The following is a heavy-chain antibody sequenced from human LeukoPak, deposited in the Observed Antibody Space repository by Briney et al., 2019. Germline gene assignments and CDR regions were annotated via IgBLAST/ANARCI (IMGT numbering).Heavy chain of an antibody. CDR1: GGSISSGSYY. CDR2: IYTSGST. CDR3: ARVLTAGYDSSGYRGYNWFDP. V-gene: IGHV4-61*02. D-gene: IGHD3-22*01. J-gene: IGHJ5*02. Sequence: SQTLSLTCTVSGGSISSGSYYWSWIQQPAGKGLEWIGRIYTSGSTNYNPSLKSRVTISVDTSKNQFSLKLSSVTAADTAVYYCARVLTAGYDSSGYRGYNWFDPWGQGTLVTVSS.